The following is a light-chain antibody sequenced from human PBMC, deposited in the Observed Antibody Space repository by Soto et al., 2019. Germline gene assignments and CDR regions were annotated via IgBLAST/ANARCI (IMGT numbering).Light chain of an antibody. CDR3: CSYAGSYTSYV. J-gene: IGLJ1*01. CDR2: DVT. V-gene: IGLV2-11*01. CDR1: SSDIGDYNY. Sequence: QSVLTQPRSVSGSPGQSVTISCTGTSSDIGDYNYVSWYQQHPGKAPKLVIYDVTKRPSGVPDRFSGSKSGNTASLTISGLQAEDEADYYCCSYAGSYTSYVFGTGTKAPS.